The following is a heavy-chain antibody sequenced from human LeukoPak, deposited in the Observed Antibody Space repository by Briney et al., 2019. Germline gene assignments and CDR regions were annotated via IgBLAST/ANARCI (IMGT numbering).Heavy chain of an antibody. V-gene: IGHV5-51*01. Sequence: GESLKISCKGSGYSFTSYWIGWVRQMPGKGLEWMGIIYPGDSDTRYSPSFQGQVTISADKSISTAYLQWSSLKASDTAMYYCARLDWNYFPRGSYYYGMDVWGQGTTVTVSS. J-gene: IGHJ6*02. CDR1: GYSFTSYW. CDR2: IYPGDSDT. CDR3: ARLDWNYFPRGSYYYGMDV. D-gene: IGHD1-7*01.